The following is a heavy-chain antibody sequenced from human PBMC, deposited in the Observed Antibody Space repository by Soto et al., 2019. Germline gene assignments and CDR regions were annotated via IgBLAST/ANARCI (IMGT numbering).Heavy chain of an antibody. CDR1: GFTFSSYW. J-gene: IGHJ6*03. Sequence: EVQLVESGGGLVQPGGSLRLSCAASGFTFSSYWMHWVRQVPGKGLVWVSRLYIDGSRTSYADSVQGRFTISSDNAKNTLYLQLNGLRASYKAVYYCARGAGGYQYMDVWGKGTTLTVSS. CDR3: ARGAGGYQYMDV. D-gene: IGHD3-22*01. CDR2: LYIDGSRT. V-gene: IGHV3-74*01.